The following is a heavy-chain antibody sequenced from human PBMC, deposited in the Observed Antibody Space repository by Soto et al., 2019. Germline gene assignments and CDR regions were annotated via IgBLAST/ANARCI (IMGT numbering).Heavy chain of an antibody. CDR3: ARGPPMIH. V-gene: IGHV4-31*03. Sequence: QVQLQESGPGLGKPSQTLSVTCTVSGGSISSGGYYCSWIRQHPGKGLEGIGYIYYSGITYYNPYLKSRVTISVDKSKTQFSLKLSSVTAADTAVYYCARGPPMIHWGQGTLVTVSS. CDR1: GGSISSGGYY. D-gene: IGHD3-22*01. CDR2: IYYSGIT. J-gene: IGHJ4*02.